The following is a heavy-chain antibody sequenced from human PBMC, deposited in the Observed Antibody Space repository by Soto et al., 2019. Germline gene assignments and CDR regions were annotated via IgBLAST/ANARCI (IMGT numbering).Heavy chain of an antibody. J-gene: IGHJ4*02. CDR3: ARSLADTAMVDFDY. V-gene: IGHV4-31*03. D-gene: IGHD5-18*01. Sequence: SETLSLTCTVSGGSISSGGYYWSWIRQHPGKGLEWIGYIYYSGSTYYNPSLKSRVTISVDTSKNQFSLKLSSVTAADTAVYYCARSLADTAMVDFDYWGQGTLVTVSS. CDR2: IYYSGST. CDR1: GGSISSGGYY.